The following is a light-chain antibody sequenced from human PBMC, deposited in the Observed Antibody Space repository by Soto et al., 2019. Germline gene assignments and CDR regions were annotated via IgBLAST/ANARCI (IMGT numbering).Light chain of an antibody. Sequence: QSALTQPASVSGSPGQSITISCTGTSSDVGGYNYVSWYQQHPGKAPKLMIYEVSNRPSGVSNRFSGSKSGNTASLTISGLQAEDEADYYCSSYTSSSPLFGTGTKVT. CDR2: EVS. CDR3: SSYTSSSPL. CDR1: SSDVGGYNY. J-gene: IGLJ1*01. V-gene: IGLV2-14*01.